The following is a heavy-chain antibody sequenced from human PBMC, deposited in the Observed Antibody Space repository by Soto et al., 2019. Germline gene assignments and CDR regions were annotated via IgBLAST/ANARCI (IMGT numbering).Heavy chain of an antibody. CDR1: GGSISGSSYY. Sequence: SETLSLTCTVSGGSISGSSYYWGWIRQPPGKGLEWIGDIYYSGSTYYNPSLKSRVTISVDTSKNQFSLKLSSVTAADTAVYYCMLGSGWKDFDYWGQGTLVTVSS. V-gene: IGHV4-39*01. CDR3: MLGSGWKDFDY. CDR2: IYYSGST. J-gene: IGHJ4*02. D-gene: IGHD3-22*01.